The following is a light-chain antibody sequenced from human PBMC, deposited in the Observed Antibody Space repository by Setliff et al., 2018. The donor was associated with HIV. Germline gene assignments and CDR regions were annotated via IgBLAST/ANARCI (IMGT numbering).Light chain of an antibody. CDR2: DVS. V-gene: IGLV2-23*02. CDR1: SSDVGSYNL. J-gene: IGLJ1*01. Sequence: QSALTQPASVSGSPGQSITISCTGTSSDVGSYNLVSWYQQHPGKAPKLMIYDVSKRPSGVSNRFSGFTSGNTASLTISGLQAEDEADYYCCSYAGSGTYVFGTGTKVTVL. CDR3: CSYAGSGTYV.